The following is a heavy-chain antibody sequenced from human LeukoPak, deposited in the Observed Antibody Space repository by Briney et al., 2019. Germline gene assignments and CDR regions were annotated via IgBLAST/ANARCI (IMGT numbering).Heavy chain of an antibody. D-gene: IGHD6-19*01. Sequence: GGSLRLSCAASGFTFSSYAMSWVRQAPGKGLEWVSAISGSGGSTYYADSAKGRLTISRDNTKNTLYLQMNSLRAEDTAVYYCAKDHRSGWTTRYYFDYWGQGTLVTVSS. J-gene: IGHJ4*02. CDR3: AKDHRSGWTTRYYFDY. CDR2: ISGSGGST. CDR1: GFTFSSYA. V-gene: IGHV3-23*01.